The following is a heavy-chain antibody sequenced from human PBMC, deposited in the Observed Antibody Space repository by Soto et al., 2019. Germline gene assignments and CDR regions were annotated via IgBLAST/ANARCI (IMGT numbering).Heavy chain of an antibody. V-gene: IGHV3-23*01. J-gene: IGHJ6*02. Sequence: GGSLRLSCAASGFTFSSYAMSWVRQAPGKGLEWVSAISGSGGSTYYADSVKGRFTISRDNSKNTLYLQMNSLRAEDTAVFYCATLVCCITCCYPYPPRSIYYYGMDVWGQGTTVTVSS. CDR3: ATLVCCITCCYPYPPRSIYYYGMDV. D-gene: IGHD2-2*01. CDR1: GFTFSSYA. CDR2: ISGSGGST.